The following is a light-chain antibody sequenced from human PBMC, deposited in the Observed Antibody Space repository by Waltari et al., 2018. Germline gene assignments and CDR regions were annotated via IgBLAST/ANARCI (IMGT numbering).Light chain of an antibody. Sequence: VLTQPPSVSGAPGQTVTISCTGTTSNIGAGSEVHWYPQPTGTAPKLLIHGNSIRPSGVPDRFSGSKSATSASLVITGLQADDEADYYCQCYDSSLSAYVFGSGTHVTVL. J-gene: IGLJ1*01. CDR2: GNS. CDR1: TSNIGAGSE. CDR3: QCYDSSLSAYV. V-gene: IGLV1-40*01.